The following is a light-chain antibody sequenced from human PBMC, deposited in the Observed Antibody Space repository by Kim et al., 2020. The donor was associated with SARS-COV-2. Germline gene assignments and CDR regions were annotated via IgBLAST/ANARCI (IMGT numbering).Light chain of an antibody. J-gene: IGKJ2*01. Sequence: LSPGDRATLCCRASQSVINSDLARYQQRPGQAPRLLVDGESSRAIGTPDRCSGSGSGSDFTLTSSGLEPDDFAVYYWEQYGTPPYTFGQGTKLEI. CDR3: EQYGTPPYT. CDR1: QSVINSD. V-gene: IGKV3-20*01. CDR2: GES.